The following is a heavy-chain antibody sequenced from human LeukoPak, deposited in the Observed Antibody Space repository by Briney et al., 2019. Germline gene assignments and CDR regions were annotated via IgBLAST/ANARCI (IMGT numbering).Heavy chain of an antibody. Sequence: SETLSLTCTVSGGSISSYYWSWIRQPPGKGLEWIGYIFYSGSTNYNPSLKSRVTISVDTSKSQFSLNLSSVTAADTAVYYCARETSSGWYGGDFDYWGQGTLVTVSS. CDR2: IFYSGST. D-gene: IGHD6-19*01. J-gene: IGHJ4*02. V-gene: IGHV4-59*01. CDR1: GGSISSYY. CDR3: ARETSSGWYGGDFDY.